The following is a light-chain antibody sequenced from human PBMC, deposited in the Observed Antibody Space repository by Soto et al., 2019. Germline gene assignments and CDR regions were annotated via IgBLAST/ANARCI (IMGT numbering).Light chain of an antibody. J-gene: IGLJ1*01. Sequence: QSVLTQPPSVSGAPGQRVTGSCTGSSSNIGAGYDVHWYQQLPGTAPKLLIYGNTNRPSGVPDRFSGSKSGTSASLAITGLQAEDEADYYCQSHDTSLSGYVFGTETKVTVL. CDR3: QSHDTSLSGYV. CDR2: GNT. V-gene: IGLV1-40*01. CDR1: SSNIGAGYD.